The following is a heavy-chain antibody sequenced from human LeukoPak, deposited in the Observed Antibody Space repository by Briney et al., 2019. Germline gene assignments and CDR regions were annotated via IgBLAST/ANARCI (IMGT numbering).Heavy chain of an antibody. CDR1: GFTVSSNY. J-gene: IGHJ6*03. D-gene: IGHD3-10*01. Sequence: PGGSLRLSCAASGFTVSSNYMSWVRQAPGKELEWVSVIYSGGSTYYADSVKGRFTISRDNSKNTLYLQMNSLRAEDTAVYYCARDRRGRYGSGSYLSYYYYMDVWGKGTTVTISS. CDR3: ARDRRGRYGSGSYLSYYYYMDV. V-gene: IGHV3-66*01. CDR2: IYSGGST.